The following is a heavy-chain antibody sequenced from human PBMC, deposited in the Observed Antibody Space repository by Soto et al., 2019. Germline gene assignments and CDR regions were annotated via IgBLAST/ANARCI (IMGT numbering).Heavy chain of an antibody. CDR3: ARAPVLVAATFGWFDP. V-gene: IGHV1-69*13. CDR1: GGTFSSYA. J-gene: IGHJ5*02. D-gene: IGHD2-15*01. Sequence: GASVKVSCKASGGTFSSYAISWVRQAPGQGLEWMGGIIPIFGTANYAQKFQGRVTITADESTSTAYMELSSLRSEDTAVYYCARAPVLVAATFGWFDPWGQGTLVTVSS. CDR2: IIPIFGTA.